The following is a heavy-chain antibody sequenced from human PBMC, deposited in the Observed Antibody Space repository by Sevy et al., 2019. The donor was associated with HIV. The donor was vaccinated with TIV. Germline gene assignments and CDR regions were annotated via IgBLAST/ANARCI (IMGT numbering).Heavy chain of an antibody. V-gene: IGHV1-69*13. CDR3: ARGESYYYGSGRDGYYGMDV. CDR1: GGTFSSYA. D-gene: IGHD3-10*01. CDR2: IIPIFGTA. J-gene: IGHJ6*02. Sequence: ASVKVSCKASGGTFSSYAISWVRQAPGQGLEWMGGIIPIFGTANYAQKFQGRVTITADESTSTAYMELSSLRSEDTAVYYCARGESYYYGSGRDGYYGMDVWGQGTTVTVSS.